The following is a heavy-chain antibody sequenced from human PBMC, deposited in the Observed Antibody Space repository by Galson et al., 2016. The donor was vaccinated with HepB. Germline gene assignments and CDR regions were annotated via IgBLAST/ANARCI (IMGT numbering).Heavy chain of an antibody. V-gene: IGHV2-5*01. J-gene: IGHJ4*02. Sequence: PALVKPTQPLTLTCTFSGFSLSTSGVGVGWIRQPPGKALEWLALIFWHDDKLYSPSLKSRLTITRDTSKNQVVLTLTNLDPVDTATYYCAHLPSSFRSGEKFACGGQGTLVTVSS. CDR2: IFWHDDK. CDR3: AHLPSSFRSGEKFAC. D-gene: IGHD3-10*01. CDR1: GFSLSTSGVG.